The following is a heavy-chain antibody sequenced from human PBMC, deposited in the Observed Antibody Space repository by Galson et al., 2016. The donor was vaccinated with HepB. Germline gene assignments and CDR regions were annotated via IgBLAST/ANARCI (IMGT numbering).Heavy chain of an antibody. CDR2: SYNADNR. D-gene: IGHD1-20*01. Sequence: SLRLSCAASGFTVSGKFMTWVRQAPGKGLEWVSFSYNADNRYYAESVKGRFTTSRDNSKNTFYLQMNSLRAEDTAVYYCARSISRTNGPPFDYWGQGTLVTVSS. J-gene: IGHJ4*02. CDR1: GFTVSGKF. CDR3: ARSISRTNGPPFDY. V-gene: IGHV3-66*01.